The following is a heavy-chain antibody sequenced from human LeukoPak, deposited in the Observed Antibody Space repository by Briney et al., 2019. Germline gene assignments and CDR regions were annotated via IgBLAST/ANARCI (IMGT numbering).Heavy chain of an antibody. J-gene: IGHJ4*02. D-gene: IGHD3-22*01. CDR2: ISSSSSYI. Sequence: GSLRLSCAASGFTFSSYSMNWVRQAPGKGLEWVSSISSSSSYIYYADSVKGRFTISRDNAKNSLYLQMNSLRAEDTAVYYCARDTAPMVITTYFDYWGQGTLVTVSS. CDR1: GFTFSSYS. V-gene: IGHV3-21*01. CDR3: ARDTAPMVITTYFDY.